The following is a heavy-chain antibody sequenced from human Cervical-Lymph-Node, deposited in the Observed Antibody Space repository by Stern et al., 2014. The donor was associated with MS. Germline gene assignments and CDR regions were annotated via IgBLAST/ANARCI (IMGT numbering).Heavy chain of an antibody. Sequence: VQLVQSGTEVKKPGGTVKISCKSSGYTYTYYYVHWVKQAPGKGLEWMGLADPNDGKSLHADPLRDRVTMTADTSIDKAYMELTNLRSEDTAIYFGATKAFHSWGQGTLVTVSS. CDR2: ADPNDGKS. D-gene: IGHD2/OR15-2a*01. V-gene: IGHV1-69-2*01. CDR1: GYTYTYYY. J-gene: IGHJ5*02. CDR3: ATKAFHS.